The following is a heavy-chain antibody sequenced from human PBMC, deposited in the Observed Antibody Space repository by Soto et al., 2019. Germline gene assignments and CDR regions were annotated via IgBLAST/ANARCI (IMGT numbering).Heavy chain of an antibody. V-gene: IGHV4-34*01. D-gene: IGHD1-26*01. J-gene: IGHJ4*02. CDR2: INHSGSA. CDR3: ARGLISGSHYSGGWYYFDS. Sequence: PSETLSLTCDVYGGSFSGYIWTWIRQTPGKGPQWIGQINHSGSANYNPSLKSRVTISVHTSNSQFSLELSSVTAADTAVYYCARGLISGSHYSGGWYYFDSWGQGTQVTVSS. CDR1: GGSFSGYI.